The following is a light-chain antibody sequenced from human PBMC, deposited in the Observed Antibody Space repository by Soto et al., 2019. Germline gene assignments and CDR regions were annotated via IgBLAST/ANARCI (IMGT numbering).Light chain of an antibody. V-gene: IGLV1-44*01. CDR2: SND. CDR1: SSNIGTNA. Sequence: QSVLTQPPSASGTPGQRVTFSCSGSSSNIGTNAVSWYQQLPGAAPKLLIKSNDQRPSGVPDRFSGSKSGASASLAIRGLQSEDEADYYCNSYVAGSNVFGTGTKLTVL. J-gene: IGLJ1*01. CDR3: NSYVAGSNV.